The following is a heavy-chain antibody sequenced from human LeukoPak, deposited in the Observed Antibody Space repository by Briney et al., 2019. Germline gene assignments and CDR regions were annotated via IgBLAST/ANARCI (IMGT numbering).Heavy chain of an antibody. CDR1: GGSISSGGYY. CDR2: IYYSGST. J-gene: IGHJ4*02. V-gene: IGHV4-61*08. Sequence: SETLSLTCTVSGGSISSGGYYWSWIRQHPGKGLEWIGYIYYSGSTNYNPSLKSRVTISLDTSKNQFSLKLSSVTAADTAVYFCARSPSGYRFDYWGQGTLVTVSS. D-gene: IGHD3-22*01. CDR3: ARSPSGYRFDY.